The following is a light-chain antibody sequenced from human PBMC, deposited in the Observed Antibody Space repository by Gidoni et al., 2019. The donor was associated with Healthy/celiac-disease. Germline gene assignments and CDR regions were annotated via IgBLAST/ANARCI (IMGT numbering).Light chain of an antibody. CDR2: DVS. CDR3: SSYTSSSNRV. V-gene: IGLV2-14*01. CDR1: SSDVGGYNY. J-gene: IGLJ3*02. Sequence: QSALTQPASVSGSPGQSITISCTGTSSDVGGYNYVSWYQQHPGKAPKLRIYDVSNRPSGVSNRFSGSKSGNTASLTISGLQAEDEADYYCSSYTSSSNRVFGGGTKLTGL.